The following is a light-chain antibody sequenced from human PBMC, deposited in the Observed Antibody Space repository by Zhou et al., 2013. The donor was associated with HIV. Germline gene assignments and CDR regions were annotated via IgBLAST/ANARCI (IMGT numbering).Light chain of an antibody. CDR1: QNVGAY. Sequence: DIQMTQSPSTLSASVGDRVTITCRASQNVGAYLAWYQQKRGEAPKLLIYAASTLQSGVPSRFSGSGSGTDFTLTISRLEPEDVAVYYCHQYGDSPRITFGQGTRLEIK. CDR3: HQYGDSPRIT. CDR2: AAS. J-gene: IGKJ5*01. V-gene: IGKV1-5*01.